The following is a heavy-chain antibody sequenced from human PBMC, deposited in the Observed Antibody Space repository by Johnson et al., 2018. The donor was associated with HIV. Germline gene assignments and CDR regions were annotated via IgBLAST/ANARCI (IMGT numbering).Heavy chain of an antibody. D-gene: IGHD6-19*01. CDR3: ARDAVISSGWYNVDAFDI. Sequence: VQLVESGGGLIQPGGSLRLSCAASGFIISSYWVTWVRQAPGKGLEWVANIKKDGSEKYYVDSVKGRFTISRDNAKNSLYRQMNTLRAEDTAVYYCARDAVISSGWYNVDAFDIWGQGTVVTVSS. CDR1: GFIISSYW. J-gene: IGHJ3*02. V-gene: IGHV3-7*05. CDR2: IKKDGSEK.